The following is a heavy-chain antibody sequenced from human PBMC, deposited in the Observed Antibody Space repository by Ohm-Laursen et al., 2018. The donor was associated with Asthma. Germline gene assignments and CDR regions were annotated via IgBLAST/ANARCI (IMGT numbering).Heavy chain of an antibody. D-gene: IGHD3-10*01. J-gene: IGHJ6*02. CDR2: INPSGGST. CDR1: GYTFTSYY. Sequence: GSSVKVSCNASGYTFTSYYMHWVRQAPGQGLEWMGIINPSGGSTSYAQKFQGRVTMTRDTSTSTVYMELSSLRSEDTAVYYCARGDPFHYGSGSYYNGNYYGMDVRGQGTTVTVSS. CDR3: ARGDPFHYGSGSYYNGNYYGMDV. V-gene: IGHV1-46*03.